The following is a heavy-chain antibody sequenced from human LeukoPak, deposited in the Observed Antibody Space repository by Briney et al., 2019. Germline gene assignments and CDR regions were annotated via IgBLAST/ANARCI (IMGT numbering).Heavy chain of an antibody. CDR2: ISGSGGST. CDR3: AKRGYSYGYTDDFDY. CDR1: GFTFSSYA. D-gene: IGHD5-18*01. V-gene: IGHV3-23*01. Sequence: GGSLRLSCAASGFTFSSYAMSWVRQAPGKVLEWVSAISGSGGSTYYADSVKGRFTISRDNSKNTLYLQMNSLRAEDTAVYYCAKRGYSYGYTDDFDYWGQGTLVTVSS. J-gene: IGHJ4*02.